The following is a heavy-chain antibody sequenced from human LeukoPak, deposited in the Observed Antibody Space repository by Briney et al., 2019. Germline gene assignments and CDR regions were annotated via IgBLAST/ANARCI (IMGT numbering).Heavy chain of an antibody. J-gene: IGHJ4*02. CDR3: ARDAEAGYFDY. D-gene: IGHD1-14*01. Sequence: RHSETLSLTCTVSGGSISSSSYYWGWIRQPPGQGLEWIGSIYYSGSTYYNPSLKSRVTISVDTSKNQFSLKLSSVTAADTAVYYCARDAEAGYFDYWGQGTLVTVSS. CDR1: GGSISSSSYY. CDR2: IYYSGST. V-gene: IGHV4-39*07.